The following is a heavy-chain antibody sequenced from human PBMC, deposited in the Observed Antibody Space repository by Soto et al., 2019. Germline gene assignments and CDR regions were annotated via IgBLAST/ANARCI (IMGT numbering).Heavy chain of an antibody. D-gene: IGHD3-22*01. CDR2: VSSSGST. Sequence: SETLSLTCTVSGGSINDYYWGWIRQPPVKGLEWIGHVSSSGSTKYTPSLQSRVTISVGTSKKQFSLKLNSVTAADTAVYYCARVEGNYYDRSGHYVNWFDPWGQGIMVTVSS. J-gene: IGHJ5*02. V-gene: IGHV4-59*01. CDR3: ARVEGNYYDRSGHYVNWFDP. CDR1: GGSINDYY.